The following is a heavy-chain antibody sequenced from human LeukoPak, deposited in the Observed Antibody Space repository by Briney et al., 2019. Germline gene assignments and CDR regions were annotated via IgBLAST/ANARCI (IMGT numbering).Heavy chain of an antibody. D-gene: IGHD6-25*01. CDR2: IHTGGNT. CDR1: GFSVRSNY. CDR3: TGGTAYSGYGGY. V-gene: IGHV3-53*01. J-gene: IGHJ4*02. Sequence: GGSLRLSCAASGFSVRSNYMNWVRQAPGKGLEWVSVIHTGGNTDYADSVKGRFTVSRDNSQNTIHMNSLRAEDTAVYYCTGGTAYSGYGGYWGQGTLVTVSS.